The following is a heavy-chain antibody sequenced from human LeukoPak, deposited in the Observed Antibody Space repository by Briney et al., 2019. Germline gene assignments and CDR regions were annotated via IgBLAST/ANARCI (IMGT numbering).Heavy chain of an antibody. CDR1: GFTFSHYA. V-gene: IGHV3-23*01. J-gene: IGHJ4*02. CDR3: ARRSGIAVAGAFDY. D-gene: IGHD6-19*01. CDR2: INGSGDST. Sequence: GGSLRLSCAASGFTFSHYAMRWVRQAPGKGLEWVSGINGSGDSTYYADSVKVQSTNSRDNSKNTLYLQMNSLRAEDRAVYYCARRSGIAVAGAFDYWGQGTLVAVSS.